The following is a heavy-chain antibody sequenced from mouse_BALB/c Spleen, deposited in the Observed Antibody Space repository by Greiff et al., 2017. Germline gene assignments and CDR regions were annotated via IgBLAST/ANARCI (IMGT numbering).Heavy chain of an antibody. CDR2: IRAGGST. Sequence: VQLQESGPGLVAPSQSLSITCTVSGFSLTSYGVHWVRQPPGKGLEWLGVIRAGGSTNYNSALMSRLSISKDNSKCQVFLKMNSLQTDDTAMYYCARSPDYGYGAWFAYWGQGTLVTVSA. CDR3: ARSPDYGYGAWFAY. CDR1: GFSLTSYG. V-gene: IGHV2-9*02. J-gene: IGHJ3*01. D-gene: IGHD2-2*01.